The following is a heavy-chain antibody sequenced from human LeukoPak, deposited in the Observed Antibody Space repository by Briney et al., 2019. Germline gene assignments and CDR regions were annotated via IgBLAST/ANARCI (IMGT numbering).Heavy chain of an antibody. Sequence: SETLSLTCTVSGGSISSGGYYWSWIRQHPGQGLEWIVYIYYSGSTYHNPSLKSRVIISVDTSKNQFSLKLSSVTAADTAVYYCARGLLSSSSSFRWFDPWGQGTLVTVSS. CDR2: IYYSGST. D-gene: IGHD6-6*01. V-gene: IGHV4-31*03. J-gene: IGHJ5*02. CDR1: GGSISSGGYY. CDR3: ARGLLSSSSSFRWFDP.